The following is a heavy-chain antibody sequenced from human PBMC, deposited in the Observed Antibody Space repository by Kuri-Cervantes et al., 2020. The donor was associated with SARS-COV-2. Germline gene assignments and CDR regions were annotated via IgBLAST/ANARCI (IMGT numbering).Heavy chain of an antibody. CDR2: LNPNTGGA. CDR1: GYTFTGYY. J-gene: IGHJ4*02. CDR3: ARGEAARGLMVVFKWLGAGPLHF. D-gene: IGHD3-10*01. Sequence: ASVKVSCKASGYTFTGYYIHWVPQAPGPGLEWMGWLNPNTGGANYAQKFQGWVTITRDTSLTTAYMELPRLTSDDSAVYFCARGEAARGLMVVFKWLGAGPLHFWGQGSLVTVSS. V-gene: IGHV1-2*04.